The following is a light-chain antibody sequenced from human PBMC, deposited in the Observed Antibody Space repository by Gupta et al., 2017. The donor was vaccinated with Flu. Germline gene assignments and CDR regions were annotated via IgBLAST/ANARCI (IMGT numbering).Light chain of an antibody. V-gene: IGKV3-15*01. CDR2: GAS. J-gene: IGKJ1*01. CDR3: QQDNKCPPWT. Sequence: IVITQSPATLSVSPGERATLSCRASQSVSRNLTWYQQKPGQAPRLLIYGASTRVTGFPARFSGSGSGTDLTRTISSLQSEDFASYYCQQDNKCPPWTFGQGTXVEIK. CDR1: QSVSRN.